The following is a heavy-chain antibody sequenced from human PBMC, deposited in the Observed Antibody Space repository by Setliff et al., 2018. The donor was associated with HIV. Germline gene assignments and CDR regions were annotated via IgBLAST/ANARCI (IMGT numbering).Heavy chain of an antibody. CDR2: IYAGGST. Sequence: GGSLRLSCAASGLTDTYNYMSWVRQAPGKGLEWVSVIYAGGSTYYADSVKGRFTISRDNSKNMLYLQMDSLRAEDTAVYYCARGRNRNYVVYGMDVWSQGTTVTVSS. CDR1: GLTDTYNY. CDR3: ARGRNRNYVVYGMDV. V-gene: IGHV3-53*01. J-gene: IGHJ6*02. D-gene: IGHD1-7*01.